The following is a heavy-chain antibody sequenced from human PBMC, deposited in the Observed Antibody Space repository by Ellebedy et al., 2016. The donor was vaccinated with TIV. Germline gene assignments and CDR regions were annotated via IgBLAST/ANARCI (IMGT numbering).Heavy chain of an antibody. CDR3: ARARGQYLYGSGSYFTN. CDR2: IYHSGST. J-gene: IGHJ4*02. CDR1: GYSISSGYY. V-gene: IGHV4-38-2*02. Sequence: MPSETLSLTCTVSGYSISSGYYWGWIRQPPGKGLEWIGSIYHSGSTYYNPSLKSRVTISVDTSKNQFSLKLSSVTAADTAVYYCARARGQYLYGSGSYFTNWGQGEVVTVSS. D-gene: IGHD3-10*01.